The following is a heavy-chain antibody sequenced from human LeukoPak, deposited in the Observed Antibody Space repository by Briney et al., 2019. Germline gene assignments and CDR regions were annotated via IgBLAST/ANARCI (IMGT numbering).Heavy chain of an antibody. CDR1: GLTFSSYA. J-gene: IGHJ4*02. CDR2: ISGSGGST. D-gene: IGHD3-9*01. CDR3: AKSEGLRYFDWSRGYYFDY. Sequence: GGSLRLSCAASGLTFSSYAMSWVRQAPGKGLEWVSAISGSGGSTYYADSVKGRFTISRDNSKNTLYLQMNSLRAEDTAVYYCAKSEGLRYFDWSRGYYFDYWGQGTLVTVSS. V-gene: IGHV3-23*01.